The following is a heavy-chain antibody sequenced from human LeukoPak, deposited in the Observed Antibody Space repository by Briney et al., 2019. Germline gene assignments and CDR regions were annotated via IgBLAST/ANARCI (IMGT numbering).Heavy chain of an antibody. V-gene: IGHV3-9*01. CDR2: ISWNSGSI. CDR3: AASRTNYYYYMDV. CDR1: GFTLSSYA. Sequence: PGGSLRLSCAASGFTLSSYAMHWVRQAPGKGLEWVSGISWNSGSIGYADSVKGRFTISRDNAKNSLYLQMNSLRAEDTALYYCAASRTNYYYYMDVWGKGTTVTISS. J-gene: IGHJ6*03. D-gene: IGHD2-2*01.